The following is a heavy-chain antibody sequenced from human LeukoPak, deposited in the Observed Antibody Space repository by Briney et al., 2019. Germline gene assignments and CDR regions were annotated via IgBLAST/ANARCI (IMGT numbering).Heavy chain of an antibody. J-gene: IGHJ4*02. CDR1: GYTFANFG. V-gene: IGHV1-18*01. CDR3: ARDDGDY. CDR2: ISAYNVNT. Sequence: GASVKVSCKASGYTFANFGINWVRQAPGQGLECMGWISAYNVNTNYTQKFQGRVTLTTDTSTGTAYMELRSLRSDDTAVYYCARDDGDYWGQGTLVTVSS.